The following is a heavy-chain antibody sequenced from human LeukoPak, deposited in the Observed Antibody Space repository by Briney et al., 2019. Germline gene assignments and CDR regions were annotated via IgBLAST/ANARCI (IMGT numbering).Heavy chain of an antibody. Sequence: SETLSLTCTVSGGSVSSGSYFWSWIRQPPGEGLEWIGYIYYSGSTNYNPSLKSRVTISSDTSKNQFSLRLSSLTAADTAVYYCAREPHDYGAVPGIWGQGTMVTVSS. CDR2: IYYSGST. V-gene: IGHV4-61*01. D-gene: IGHD4-17*01. CDR1: GGSVSSGSYF. J-gene: IGHJ3*02. CDR3: AREPHDYGAVPGI.